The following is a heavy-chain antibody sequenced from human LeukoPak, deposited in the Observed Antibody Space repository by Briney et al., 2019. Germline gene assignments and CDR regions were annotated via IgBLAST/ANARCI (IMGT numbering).Heavy chain of an antibody. J-gene: IGHJ4*02. CDR2: ISGSGGST. CDR1: GITFSSYA. CDR3: AKDLRPGYSSSWYFDY. D-gene: IGHD6-13*01. Sequence: PGGSLRLSCAASGITFSSYAMSWVRQAPGKGLEWVSAISGSGGSTYYADSVKGRFTISRDNSKNTLYLQMNSLRAEDTAVYYCAKDLRPGYSSSWYFDYWGQGTLVTVSS. V-gene: IGHV3-23*01.